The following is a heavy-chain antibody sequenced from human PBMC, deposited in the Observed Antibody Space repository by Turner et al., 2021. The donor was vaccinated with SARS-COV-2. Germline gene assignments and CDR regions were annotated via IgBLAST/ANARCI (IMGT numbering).Heavy chain of an antibody. Sequence: EVQLVESGGGLVQPGGSLRLSCTAAGFNFGSYVMSWVRQAPGKGLEWLSAIADTGGSTFYADSVKGRFTISRDNSKKTLYLQMDSLRVEDTAIFYCAKGGYSGSTFDYWGQGTLVTVSS. D-gene: IGHD1-26*01. V-gene: IGHV3-23*04. J-gene: IGHJ4*02. CDR2: IADTGGST. CDR3: AKGGYSGSTFDY. CDR1: GFNFGSYV.